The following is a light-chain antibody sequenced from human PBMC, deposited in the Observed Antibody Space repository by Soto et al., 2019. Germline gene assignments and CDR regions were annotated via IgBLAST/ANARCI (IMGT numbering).Light chain of an antibody. V-gene: IGLV1-40*01. CDR3: QSYDSSLRGSV. CDR1: TSNIVPGFD. Sequence: QSVLTQLPSVSRAPGQTVTISCAQTTSNIVPGFDVHWYQQFSGAASNLLIYGNSNRPSGVHDRFSGSRSGASVSLAITGLQSEDAADYYCQSYDSSLRGSVFGPGTKVTVL. CDR2: GNS. J-gene: IGLJ1*01.